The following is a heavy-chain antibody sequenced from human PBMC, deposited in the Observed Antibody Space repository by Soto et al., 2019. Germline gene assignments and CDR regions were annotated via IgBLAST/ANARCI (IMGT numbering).Heavy chain of an antibody. Sequence: QLQLQESGSGLVKPSQTLSLTCAVSGGSISSGGYSWSWIRQPPGKGLEWIGYIYDSGSTYYNPSLKSRVTRPVDRSTTQFSRKLRSVTAADTAVYYCAGGIAARPLGYWGQGTLVTVSS. CDR2: IYDSGST. J-gene: IGHJ4*02. CDR1: GGSISSGGYS. CDR3: AGGIAARPLGY. V-gene: IGHV4-30-2*01. D-gene: IGHD6-6*01.